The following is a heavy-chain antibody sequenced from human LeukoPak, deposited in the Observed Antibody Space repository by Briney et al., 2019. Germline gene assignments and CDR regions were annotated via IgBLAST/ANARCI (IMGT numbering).Heavy chain of an antibody. D-gene: IGHD6-19*01. CDR1: GFTFSTYS. V-gene: IGHV3-48*04. CDR3: ARGGIQVSGIDEFDY. Sequence: GGSLRLSCAASGFTFSTYSMNWVRQAPGKGLEWVSYISSSSRTMYYADSVKGRFTISRDNAKKSLYLQMNSLRAEDTAVYYCARGGIQVSGIDEFDYWGQGTLVTVSS. CDR2: ISSSSRTM. J-gene: IGHJ4*02.